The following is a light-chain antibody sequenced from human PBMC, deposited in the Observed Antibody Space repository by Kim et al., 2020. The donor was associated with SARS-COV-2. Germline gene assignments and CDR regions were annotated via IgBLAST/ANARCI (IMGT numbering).Light chain of an antibody. CDR3: KLDGTLRCS. J-gene: IGKJ2*04. CDR1: QRVTTNY. Sequence: EIVLTQSPGTLSLSPGERATLSCRASQRVTTNYLAWYQQKTGQPPRLLIYGAATRATGIPDRFSGSGSGTDFTLTISSLEPEDFAVYYTKLDGTLRCSFDKGT. V-gene: IGKV3-20*01. CDR2: GAA.